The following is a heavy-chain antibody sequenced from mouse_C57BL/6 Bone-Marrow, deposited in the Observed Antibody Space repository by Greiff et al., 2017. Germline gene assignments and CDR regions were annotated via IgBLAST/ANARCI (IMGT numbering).Heavy chain of an antibody. Sequence: VQLQQSGAELVKPGASVKISCKASGYAFSSYWMNWVKQRPGKGLEWIGQIYPGDGDTNYNGKFKGKATLTADKSSSTAYMQLSSLTSEDSAVYFCAMIYYDYLYAMDYWGQGTSVTVSS. CDR1: GYAFSSYW. V-gene: IGHV1-80*01. D-gene: IGHD2-4*01. CDR3: AMIYYDYLYAMDY. J-gene: IGHJ4*01. CDR2: IYPGDGDT.